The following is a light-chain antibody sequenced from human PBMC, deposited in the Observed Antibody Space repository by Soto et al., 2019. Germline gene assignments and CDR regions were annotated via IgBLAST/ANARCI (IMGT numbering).Light chain of an antibody. CDR1: QSVSSY. J-gene: IGKJ1*01. V-gene: IGKV3-11*01. CDR2: DVS. CDR3: QHRSNWPT. Sequence: IVLTQSPATLSLSPGERATLSCRASQSVSSYLAWYQQKPGQAPRLLIYDVSNRATGIRARFSGSGSGTDFTLTISSLEPEDFAVYYCQHRSNWPTFGQGTKVDIK.